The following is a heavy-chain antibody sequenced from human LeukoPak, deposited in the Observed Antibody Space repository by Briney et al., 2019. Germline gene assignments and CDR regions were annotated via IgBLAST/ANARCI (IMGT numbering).Heavy chain of an antibody. Sequence: ASVKVSCKASGYTFSNYAMNWVRQAPGQGLEWMGWISPYNGNTNYAQKLQGRVTMTTDTSTSTAYMELRSLRSDDTAVYYCARDRGRGAFDIWGQGTMVTVSS. CDR1: GYTFSNYA. V-gene: IGHV1-18*01. CDR3: ARDRGRGAFDI. D-gene: IGHD1-26*01. J-gene: IGHJ3*02. CDR2: ISPYNGNT.